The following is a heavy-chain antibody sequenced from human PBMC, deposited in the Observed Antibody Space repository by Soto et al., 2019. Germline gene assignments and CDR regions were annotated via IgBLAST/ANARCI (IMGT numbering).Heavy chain of an antibody. CDR1: GFTVSSNY. D-gene: IGHD3-3*01. CDR2: IYSGGST. J-gene: IGHJ4*02. Sequence: EVQLVESGGGLVQPGGSLRLSCAASGFTVSSNYMSWVRQAPGKGLEWVSVIYSGGSTYYADSVKGRFTISRDNSKNTLYLQMNSLRAEDTAVYYCATRGGEYYDFWSGYFSPPYFDYWGQGTLVTVSS. CDR3: ATRGGEYYDFWSGYFSPPYFDY. V-gene: IGHV3-66*01.